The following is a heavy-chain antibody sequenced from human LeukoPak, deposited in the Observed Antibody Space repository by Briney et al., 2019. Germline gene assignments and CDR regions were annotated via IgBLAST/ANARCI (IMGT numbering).Heavy chain of an antibody. V-gene: IGHV1-24*01. D-gene: IGHD3-10*01. Sequence: ASVKVSCKVSGYTLTELSMHWVRQAPGKGLEWMGGFDPEDGETIYAQKFQGRVTMTEDTSTDTAYMELSSLRSEDTAVYYCARGVGYGSGPGGYYYGMDVWGQGTTVTVSS. J-gene: IGHJ6*02. CDR1: GYTLTELS. CDR3: ARGVGYGSGPGGYYYGMDV. CDR2: FDPEDGET.